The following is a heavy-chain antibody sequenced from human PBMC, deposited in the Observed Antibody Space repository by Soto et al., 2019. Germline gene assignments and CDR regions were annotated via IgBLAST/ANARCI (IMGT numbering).Heavy chain of an antibody. V-gene: IGHV3-9*01. CDR3: AKDIRRNYGVVVI. Sequence: GGSLRLSCAASGFTFDDYAMHWVRQAPGKGLEWVSGISWNSGSIGYADSVKGRFTISRDNAKNSLYLQMNSLRAEDTALYYCAKDIRRNYGVVVIWGQGTMVTVSS. J-gene: IGHJ3*02. CDR1: GFTFDDYA. CDR2: ISWNSGSI. D-gene: IGHD4-17*01.